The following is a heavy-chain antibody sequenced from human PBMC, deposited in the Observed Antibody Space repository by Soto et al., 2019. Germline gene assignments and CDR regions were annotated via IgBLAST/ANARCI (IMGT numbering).Heavy chain of an antibody. D-gene: IGHD1-7*01. CDR2: ITINGNT. CDR1: GAYISDFS. J-gene: IGHJ1*01. Sequence: NPSETLSLTCRVSGAYISDFSWSWIRQPAGKGLEWIGRITINGNTQKNPSFKSRVTMSIGTSRNHFSLNLQSATAADTALYYCARETGENWTYEAHWGPGTLVTVSS. CDR3: ARETGENWTYEAH. V-gene: IGHV4-4*07.